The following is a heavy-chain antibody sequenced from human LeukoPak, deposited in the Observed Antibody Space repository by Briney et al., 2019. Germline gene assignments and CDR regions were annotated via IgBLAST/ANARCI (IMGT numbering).Heavy chain of an antibody. CDR2: INHSGST. V-gene: IGHV4-34*01. Sequence: PSETLSLTCAVYGGSFSGYYWSWIRQPPGKGLEWIGEINHSGSTNYNPSLKSRVTISVDTSKNQFSLKLSSVTAADTAVYYCARATYSYGPYYYYYYMDVWGKGATVTVSS. D-gene: IGHD5-18*01. CDR1: GGSFSGYY. J-gene: IGHJ6*03. CDR3: ARATYSYGPYYYYYYMDV.